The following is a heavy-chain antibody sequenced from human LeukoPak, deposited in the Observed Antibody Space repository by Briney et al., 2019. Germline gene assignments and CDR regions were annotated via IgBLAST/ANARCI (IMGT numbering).Heavy chain of an antibody. CDR2: ISYSGST. CDR3: ARQETYGGSSYWYFDL. CDR1: GGSISSYY. Sequence: SETLSLTCTVSGGSISSYYWSWIRQPPGKGLEWIGYISYSGSTNYNPSLKGRVTISVDTSKNQFSLKLSSVTAADTAVYYCARQETYGGSSYWYFDLWGRGTLVTVSS. V-gene: IGHV4-59*08. J-gene: IGHJ2*01. D-gene: IGHD4-23*01.